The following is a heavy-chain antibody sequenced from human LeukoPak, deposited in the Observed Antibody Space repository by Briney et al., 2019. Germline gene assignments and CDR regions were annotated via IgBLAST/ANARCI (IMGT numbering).Heavy chain of an antibody. CDR3: ARELYYYDGSGSYWYFDL. J-gene: IGHJ2*01. Sequence: ASVKVSCKASGYTFTSYGISWVRQAPGQGLEWMGWISAYNGNTNYAQKLQGRVTMTTDTSTSTAYMELRSLRSDDTAVYYCARELYYYDGSGSYWYFDLWGRGTLVTVYS. CDR2: ISAYNGNT. D-gene: IGHD3-22*01. CDR1: GYTFTSYG. V-gene: IGHV1-18*01.